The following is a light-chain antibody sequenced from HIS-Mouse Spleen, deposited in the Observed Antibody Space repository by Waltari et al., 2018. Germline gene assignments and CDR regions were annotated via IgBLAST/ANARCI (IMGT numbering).Light chain of an antibody. CDR2: EDS. CDR3: CSYAGSSTFGV. V-gene: IGLV3-10*01. Sequence: SYELTQPPSVSVSPGQTARITCPGDALPKKYAYWYQQKSGQAPVLVIYEDSKRPSGIPERFSGSKSGNTASLTISGLQAEDEADYYCCSYAGSSTFGVFGGGTKLTVL. CDR1: ALPKKY. J-gene: IGLJ2*01.